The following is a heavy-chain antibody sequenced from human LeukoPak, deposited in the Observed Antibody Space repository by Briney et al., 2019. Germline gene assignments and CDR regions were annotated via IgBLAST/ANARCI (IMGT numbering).Heavy chain of an antibody. Sequence: NPSETLSLTCTVSGGSVSSGSYYWSWIRQPPGKGLEWIGYIYYSGSTNYNPSLKSRVTISVDTSKNQFSLKLSSVTAADTAVYYCARSDYDILTGYYNLYYWGQGTLVTVSS. J-gene: IGHJ4*02. V-gene: IGHV4-61*01. D-gene: IGHD3-9*01. CDR1: GGSVSSGSYY. CDR3: ARSDYDILTGYYNLYY. CDR2: IYYSGST.